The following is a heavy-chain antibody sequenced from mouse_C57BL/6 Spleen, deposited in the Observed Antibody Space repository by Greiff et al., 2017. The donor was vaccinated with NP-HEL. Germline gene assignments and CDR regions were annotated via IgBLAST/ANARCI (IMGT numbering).Heavy chain of an antibody. D-gene: IGHD4-1*02. V-gene: IGHV1-54*01. CDR3: AITLQLGRDY. Sequence: QVQLQQSGAELVRPGTSVKVSCKASGYAFTNYLIEWVKQRPGQGLEWIGVINPGSGGTNYNEKFKGKATLTADKSSSTAYMQLSSLTSEDSAVYFCAITLQLGRDYWGQGTTLTVSS. CDR2: INPGSGGT. CDR1: GYAFTNYL. J-gene: IGHJ2*01.